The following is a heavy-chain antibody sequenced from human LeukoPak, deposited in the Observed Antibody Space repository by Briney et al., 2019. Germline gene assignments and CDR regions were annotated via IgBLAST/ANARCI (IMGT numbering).Heavy chain of an antibody. CDR3: ARDPYSGSYGGYYHYYMDV. V-gene: IGHV3-21*01. Sequence: PGGSLRLSCAASGFSFSSYNMNWARQAPGKGAEGVSSITSSGSYMFYADSVKGRFTISRDNAENSLYLQMNSLRVEDTAVYFCARDPYSGSYGGYYHYYMDVWGKGTTVTVSS. J-gene: IGHJ6*03. CDR2: ITSSGSYM. D-gene: IGHD1-26*01. CDR1: GFSFSSYN.